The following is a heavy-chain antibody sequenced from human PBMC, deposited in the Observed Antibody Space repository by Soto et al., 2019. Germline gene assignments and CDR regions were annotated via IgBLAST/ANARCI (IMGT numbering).Heavy chain of an antibody. V-gene: IGHV3-30*18. CDR1: GFTFSSYG. CDR2: ISYDGSNK. J-gene: IGHJ4*02. CDR3: AKDTQYNWNPGYYFDY. D-gene: IGHD1-20*01. Sequence: QPGGSLRLSCAASGFTFSSYGMHWVRQAPGKGLEWVAVISYDGSNKYYADSVKGRFTISRDNSKNTLYLQMNSLRAEDTAVYYCAKDTQYNWNPGYYFDYWGQGTLVTVSS.